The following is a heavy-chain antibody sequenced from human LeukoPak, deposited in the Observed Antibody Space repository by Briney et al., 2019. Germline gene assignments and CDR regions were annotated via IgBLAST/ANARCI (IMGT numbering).Heavy chain of an antibody. CDR2: INPNSGGT. CDR1: GYTFTGYY. V-gene: IGHV1-2*02. D-gene: IGHD1-26*01. J-gene: IGHJ4*02. CDR3: ARDRYGVRSGSCDY. Sequence: GASVKVSCKASGYTFTGYYMHWVRQAPGQGLEWMGWINPNSGGTNYAQKFQGRVTMTRDTSISTAYMELSRLRSDDTAVYYCARDRYGVRSGSCDYWGQGTLVTVSS.